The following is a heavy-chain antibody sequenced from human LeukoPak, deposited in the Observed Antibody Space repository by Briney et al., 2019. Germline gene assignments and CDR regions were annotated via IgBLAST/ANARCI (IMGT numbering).Heavy chain of an antibody. Sequence: GGSLRLSCSASGFTFSSHAMHWVRQAPGKGLEYVSAISSNGGSTYYADSVKGRFTISRDNSKNTLYLQMSSLRAEDTAVYYCAKGVDYCSGGSCPADYWGPGTLVTVSS. CDR2: ISSNGGST. CDR1: GFTFSSHA. CDR3: AKGVDYCSGGSCPADY. V-gene: IGHV3-64D*06. J-gene: IGHJ4*02. D-gene: IGHD2-15*01.